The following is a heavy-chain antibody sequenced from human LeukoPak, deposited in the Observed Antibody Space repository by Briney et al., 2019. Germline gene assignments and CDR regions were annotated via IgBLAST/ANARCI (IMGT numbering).Heavy chain of an antibody. CDR2: IYPGDSDI. V-gene: IGHV5-51*01. J-gene: IGHJ4*02. D-gene: IGHD4-17*01. CDR1: GYPFTSYW. CDR3: VRATVTTASLFDY. Sequence: GESLKISCKGSGYPFTSYWIGWVRQMPGKGLEWMGIIYPGDSDIRYSPSFEGQVTISADKSITTAYLQWSSLKASDTAMYYCVRATVTTASLFDYWGQGTLVTVSS.